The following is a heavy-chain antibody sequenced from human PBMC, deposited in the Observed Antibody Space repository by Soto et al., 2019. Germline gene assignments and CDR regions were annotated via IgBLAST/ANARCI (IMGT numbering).Heavy chain of an antibody. J-gene: IGHJ3*02. CDR1: GFDLRDYE. V-gene: IGHV3-48*03. CDR2: ISSRGTIK. CDR3: VRRIWDAMVVVSATRGVFDI. D-gene: IGHD2-15*01. Sequence: EVQLEESGGGLVQPGESLRLSCEASGFDLRDYEMNWVRQAPGKGLEWVSHISSRGTIKDFADSLEGRFTISRDNARNSVYLEMNSLRVDDTAVYYCVRRIWDAMVVVSATRGVFDIWGQGTMVTVSS.